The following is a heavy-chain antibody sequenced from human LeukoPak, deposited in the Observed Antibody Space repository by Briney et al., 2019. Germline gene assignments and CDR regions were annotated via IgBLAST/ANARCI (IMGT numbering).Heavy chain of an antibody. J-gene: IGHJ5*02. CDR2: IYYSGST. D-gene: IGHD6-13*01. Sequence: SETLSLTCTVSGASIRNYYWSWIRQSPGKGLEWIGYIYYSGSTNYNPSLESRVAMSVDTSKNQFSLRLSSVTAADTAIYYCARRYSSSWYVGFFDPWGQGTLVTVSS. CDR1: GASIRNYY. V-gene: IGHV4-59*08. CDR3: ARRYSSSWYVGFFDP.